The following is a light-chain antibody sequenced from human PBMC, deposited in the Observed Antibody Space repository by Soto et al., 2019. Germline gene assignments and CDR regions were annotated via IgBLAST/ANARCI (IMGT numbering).Light chain of an antibody. CDR3: QQTHTTFT. CDR1: QSISTY. CDR2: AAS. V-gene: IGKV1-39*01. Sequence: DIQMTQSPSSLSASVGDRVTITCRASQSISTYLNWYQQKPGKVPKLLIYAASSLQSGVPSRFSGSGSGTDFTLTISSLQPEEFATYYCQQTHTTFTFGGGNTVEIK. J-gene: IGKJ4*01.